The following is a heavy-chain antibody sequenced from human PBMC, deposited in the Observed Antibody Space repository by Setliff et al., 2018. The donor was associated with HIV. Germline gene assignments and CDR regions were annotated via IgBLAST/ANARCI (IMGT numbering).Heavy chain of an antibody. J-gene: IGHJ6*03. Sequence: SETLSLTCAVYGGSFSGYYWSWIRQPPGKGLEWIGEINHSGSTNYDPSLKSRVTISVDTSKNQFSLKLSSVTAADTAAYYCARPGRASYYYYMDVWGKGTTVTVSS. CDR2: INHSGST. V-gene: IGHV4-34*01. CDR3: ARPGRASYYYYMDV. D-gene: IGHD3-10*01. CDR1: GGSFSGYY.